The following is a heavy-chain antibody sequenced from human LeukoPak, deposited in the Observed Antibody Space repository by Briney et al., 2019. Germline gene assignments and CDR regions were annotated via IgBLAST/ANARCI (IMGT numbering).Heavy chain of an antibody. CDR1: GGSISSSSYY. CDR3: ARRGYYDSSVDY. D-gene: IGHD3-22*01. CDR2: IYYSGST. V-gene: IGHV4-39*01. Sequence: SETLSLTCTVSGGSISSSSYYWGWIRQPPGKGLEWIGSIYYSGSTYYNPSLKSRATISVDTSKNQFSLKLSSVTAADTAVYYCARRGYYDSSVDYWGQGTLVTVSS. J-gene: IGHJ4*02.